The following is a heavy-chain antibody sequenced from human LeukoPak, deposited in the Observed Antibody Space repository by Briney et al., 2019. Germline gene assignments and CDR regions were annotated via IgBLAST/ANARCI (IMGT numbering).Heavy chain of an antibody. CDR1: GYTFTSYY. D-gene: IGHD2-21*01. Sequence: AASVTVSCKASGYTFTSYYMHWVRQAPGQGLEWMGLINPSGGSTSYAQKFQGRVTMTRDTSTSTVYMELSSLRSEDTAVYYCARVVGARGYYYGMDVWGQGTTVTVSS. J-gene: IGHJ6*02. V-gene: IGHV1-46*01. CDR2: INPSGGST. CDR3: ARVVGARGYYYGMDV.